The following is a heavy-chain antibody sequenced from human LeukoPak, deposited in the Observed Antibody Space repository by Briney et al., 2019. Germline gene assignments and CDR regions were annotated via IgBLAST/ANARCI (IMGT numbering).Heavy chain of an antibody. CDR1: GFTFDDYA. V-gene: IGHV3-9*01. J-gene: IGHJ4*02. Sequence: GGSLRLSCAASGFTFDDYAMHWVRQAPGKGLEWVSGISWNSGSIGYADSVKGRFTISRDNSKNTLYLQMNSLRAEDTALYFCVKGSADVRPYYFDYWGQGSLVTVSP. D-gene: IGHD2-21*01. CDR3: VKGSADVRPYYFDY. CDR2: ISWNSGSI.